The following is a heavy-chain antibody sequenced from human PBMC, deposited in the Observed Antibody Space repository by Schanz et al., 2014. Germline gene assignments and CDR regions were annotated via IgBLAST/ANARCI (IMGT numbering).Heavy chain of an antibody. CDR1: GGSISTYY. CDR2: IYTSGST. D-gene: IGHD1-26*01. CDR3: ARYTGAYFDY. V-gene: IGHV4-4*07. Sequence: QVQLQESGPGLVKPSETLSLTCTVSGGSISTYYWSWIRQPAGKGLEWIGRIYTSGSTTYNPSLKRRVPMAVDTPKNQSSLRLSSVTAADTAVYYCARYTGAYFDYWGQGTLVTVSS. J-gene: IGHJ4*02.